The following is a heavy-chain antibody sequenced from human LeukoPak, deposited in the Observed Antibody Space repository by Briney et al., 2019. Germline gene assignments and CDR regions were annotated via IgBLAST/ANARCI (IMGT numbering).Heavy chain of an antibody. J-gene: IGHJ5*02. V-gene: IGHV1-2*02. CDR2: IDPHSGGT. CDR1: GFTFIGYY. CDR3: ASFSEYSSSRGLNWFDP. D-gene: IGHD6-6*01. Sequence: GASVKVSCKASGFTFIGYYIHWVRQAPGQGLEWMGWIDPHSGGTNYAQKFQGRVTMTRDTSISTAYMELSRLISDDTAVYYCASFSEYSSSRGLNWFDPWGQGTLVTVPS.